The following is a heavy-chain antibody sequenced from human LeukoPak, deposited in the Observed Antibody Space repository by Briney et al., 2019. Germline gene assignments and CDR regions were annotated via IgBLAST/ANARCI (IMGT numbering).Heavy chain of an antibody. Sequence: ASVKVSCKASGGTFSSYAVSWVRQAPGQGLEWMGGIIPIFGAANYAQKFQGRVTITADESTSTAYMELSSLRSEDTAVYYCARAAFCSSTTCPQRYWGQGTLVTVSS. D-gene: IGHD2-2*01. V-gene: IGHV1-69*13. J-gene: IGHJ4*02. CDR2: IIPIFGAA. CDR1: GGTFSSYA. CDR3: ARAAFCSSTTCPQRY.